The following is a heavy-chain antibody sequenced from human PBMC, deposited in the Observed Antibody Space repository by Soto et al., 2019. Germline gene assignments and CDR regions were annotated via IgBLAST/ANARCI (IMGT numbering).Heavy chain of an antibody. CDR1: GGSISSYY. D-gene: IGHD2-15*01. CDR2: IYYSGST. Sequence: LSLTCTVSGGSISSYYWSWIRQPPGKGLEWIGYIYYSGSTHYNPSLKSRVTISVDTSKNQFSLKLSSVTAADTAVYYCARDLGYCSGGTCPYLYGMDVWGQGTTVTVSS. CDR3: ARDLGYCSGGTCPYLYGMDV. J-gene: IGHJ6*02. V-gene: IGHV4-59*01.